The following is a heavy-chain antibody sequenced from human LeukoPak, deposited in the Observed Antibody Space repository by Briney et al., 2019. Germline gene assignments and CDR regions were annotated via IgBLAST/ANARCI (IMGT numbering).Heavy chain of an antibody. Sequence: KPSETLSLACAVSGFSISSGHYWGWIRQPSGKGLEWIVSVHHSGNSYYNPSLKSRVTISVDTSRNQFSLRLTSVTAADTAVYYCAGQYYDSSEDYFDYWGQGTLVTVSS. CDR2: VHHSGNS. V-gene: IGHV4-38-2*01. CDR1: GFSISSGHY. D-gene: IGHD3-22*01. J-gene: IGHJ4*02. CDR3: AGQYYDSSEDYFDY.